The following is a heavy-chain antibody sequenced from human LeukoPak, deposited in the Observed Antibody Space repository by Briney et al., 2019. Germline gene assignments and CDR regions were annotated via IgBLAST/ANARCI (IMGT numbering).Heavy chain of an antibody. J-gene: IGHJ3*02. Sequence: PGGSLRLSCAASGFIFSSYAMNWVRQAPGKGLEWVSTISGGDTSTFYADSVKGRFTISRDNSKNTLYLQMNNLRAEDTAVYYCARVNRGDAFDIWGQGTLVTVSS. V-gene: IGHV3-23*01. CDR3: ARVNRGDAFDI. CDR1: GFIFSSYA. D-gene: IGHD3-16*02. CDR2: ISGGDTST.